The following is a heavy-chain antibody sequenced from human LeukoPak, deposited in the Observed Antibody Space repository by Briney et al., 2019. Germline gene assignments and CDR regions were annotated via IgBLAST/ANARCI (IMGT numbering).Heavy chain of an antibody. J-gene: IGHJ6*02. V-gene: IGHV3-7*01. CDR2: IKQDGSEK. Sequence: GGSLRFSCAASGFTFSSYWMSWVRQALGKGLEWVANIKQDGSEKYYVDSVKGRFTISRDNAKNSLYLQMNSLRAEDTAVYYCARDSIAAAGPWAYYYYGMDVWGQGTTVTVSS. CDR1: GFTFSSYW. D-gene: IGHD6-13*01. CDR3: ARDSIAAAGPWAYYYYGMDV.